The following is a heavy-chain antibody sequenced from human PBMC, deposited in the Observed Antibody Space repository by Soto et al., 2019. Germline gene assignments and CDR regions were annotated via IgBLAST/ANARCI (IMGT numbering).Heavy chain of an antibody. J-gene: IGHJ5*02. V-gene: IGHV3-23*01. CDR3: AKDPLNYYDSSGYYYEGWFDP. CDR1: VFTFSIYA. D-gene: IGHD3-22*01. CDR2: ISGSGGST. Sequence: GGSLLLSCAASVFTFSIYAMSWVRQAPGKGLEWVSAISGSGGSTYYADSVKGRFTISRDNSKNTLYLQMNSLRAEDTAVYYCAKDPLNYYDSSGYYYEGWFDPWGQGTMVTVSS.